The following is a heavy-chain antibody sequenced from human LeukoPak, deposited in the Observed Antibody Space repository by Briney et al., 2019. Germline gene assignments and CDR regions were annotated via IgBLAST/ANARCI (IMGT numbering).Heavy chain of an antibody. V-gene: IGHV3-23*01. D-gene: IGHD6-13*01. CDR3: AKDRYSSSWNYFDY. Sequence: ETLSLTCAVYGGSFSGYYWSWIRQAPGKGLEWVSAISGSGGSTYYADSVKGRFTISRDNSKNTLYLQMNSLRAEDTAVYYCAKDRYSSSWNYFDYWGQGTLVTVSS. J-gene: IGHJ4*02. CDR2: ISGSGGST. CDR1: GGSFSGYY.